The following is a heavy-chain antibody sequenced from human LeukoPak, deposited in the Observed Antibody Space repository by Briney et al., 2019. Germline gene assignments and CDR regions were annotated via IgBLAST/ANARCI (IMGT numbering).Heavy chain of an antibody. V-gene: IGHV3-30*18. CDR1: GFTFSTFG. D-gene: IGHD3-10*01. Sequence: GGSLRLSCEAFGFTFSTFGIHWVRQAPGKGLEWEAVISYDGSNKYYADSVKGRFTISRDNSQNTLYLQMNSLTLEDTAVYYCAKDLGGEGGSGFPGYWGRGTLVTVSS. CDR3: AKDLGGEGGSGFPGY. J-gene: IGHJ4*02. CDR2: ISYDGSNK.